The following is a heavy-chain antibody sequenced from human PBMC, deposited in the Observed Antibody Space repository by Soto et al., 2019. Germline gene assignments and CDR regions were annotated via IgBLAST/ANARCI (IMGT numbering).Heavy chain of an antibody. CDR3: VISWCGDGFSD. CDR1: ADSLNRGAYC. J-gene: IGHJ4*02. D-gene: IGHD2-15*01. Sequence: PSQTMSLTCNVSADSLNRGAYCWTWIRQSPGRGLEWIGHIYHTGSTNYNPSLRRRLPISLDTSKTHFSLTLKYVNTVEPVVYYSVISWCGDGFSDGGQGTLVTVSS. V-gene: IGHV4-61*03. CDR2: IYHTGST.